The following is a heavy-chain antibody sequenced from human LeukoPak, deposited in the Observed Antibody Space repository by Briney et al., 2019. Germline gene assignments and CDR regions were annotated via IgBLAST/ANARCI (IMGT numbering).Heavy chain of an antibody. CDR1: GGTFSSYA. CDR2: IIPIFGTA. V-gene: IGHV1-69*13. J-gene: IGHJ6*02. CDR3: AREGRMRDSYYYYGMDV. Sequence: SVKVSCKASGGTFSSYAISWVRQAPGQGLEWMGGIIPIFGTANYAQKFQGRVTVTADESTSTAYMELSSLRSEDTAVYYCAREGRMRDSYYYYGMDVWGQGTTVTVSS. D-gene: IGHD5-24*01.